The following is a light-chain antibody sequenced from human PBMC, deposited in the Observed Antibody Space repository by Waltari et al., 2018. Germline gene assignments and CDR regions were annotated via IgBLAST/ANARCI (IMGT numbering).Light chain of an antibody. J-gene: IGKJ2*01. CDR1: RGLVHSDGNTY. CDR2: EVS. CDR3: MQGTFWPPT. V-gene: IGKV2-30*02. Sequence: DFMITQSPLSLPVTLGQPASISCRSTRGLVHSDGNTYLSWFQQRPGQSPRRLIYEVSNRDSGVPDRFSGSGSGTDFTLIISRVEAEDVRVYYCMQGTFWPPTFGQGTKLEIK.